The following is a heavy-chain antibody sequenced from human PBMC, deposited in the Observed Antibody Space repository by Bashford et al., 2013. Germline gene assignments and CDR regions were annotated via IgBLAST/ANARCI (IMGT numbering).Heavy chain of an antibody. V-gene: IGHV3-23*01. J-gene: IGHJ4*02. D-gene: IGHD5-18*01. CDR3: AKDSTGYSYATH. CDR2: ISGSGIHT. Sequence: GGSLRLSCAASGFTFNNYAMSWVRQAPGRGLEWLSAISGSGIHTYYADSVKGRFTISRDNSKNTLYLQMNSLRAEDTAVYYCAKDSTGYSYATHWGQGTLVTVSS. CDR1: GFTFNNYA.